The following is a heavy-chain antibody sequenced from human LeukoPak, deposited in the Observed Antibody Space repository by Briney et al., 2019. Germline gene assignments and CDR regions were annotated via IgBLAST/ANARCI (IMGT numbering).Heavy chain of an antibody. Sequence: SETLSLTCTVSGGSISTYYWSWIRQPPGKGLEWIGDIYYSGSTNYNPSLKSRVTISVDTSKNQFSLKLSSVTAADTAVYYCARGTLGYCSGGSCSAFDYWGQGTLVTVSS. D-gene: IGHD2-15*01. CDR3: ARGTLGYCSGGSCSAFDY. CDR1: GGSISTYY. J-gene: IGHJ4*02. CDR2: IYYSGST. V-gene: IGHV4-59*01.